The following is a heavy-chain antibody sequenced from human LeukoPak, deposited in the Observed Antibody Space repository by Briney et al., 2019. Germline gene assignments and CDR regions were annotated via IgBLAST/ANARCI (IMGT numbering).Heavy chain of an antibody. Sequence: GESLKISCKGSGYRFTNYWIGWVRQMPGKGLEWMGIIYPGDSDTRYSPSFQGQVTISVDNSISTAHLQWSSLKASDTAMYYCARRLHGDSSSNFDYWGQGTLVTVSS. J-gene: IGHJ4*02. CDR2: IYPGDSDT. D-gene: IGHD2-21*01. V-gene: IGHV5-51*01. CDR3: ARRLHGDSSSNFDY. CDR1: GYRFTNYW.